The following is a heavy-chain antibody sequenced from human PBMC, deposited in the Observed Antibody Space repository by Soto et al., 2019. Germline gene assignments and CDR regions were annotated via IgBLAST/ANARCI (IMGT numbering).Heavy chain of an antibody. CDR2: IYYSGST. CDR1: GGSISSSSYY. CDR3: AAGGGLPRYY. V-gene: IGHV4-39*07. D-gene: IGHD5-12*01. Sequence: SETLSLTCTVSGGSISSSSYYWGWIRQPPGKGLEWIGSIYYSGSTYYNPSLKSRVTISVDRSKNQFSLKLSSVTAADTAVYYCAAGGGLPRYYWGQGTLVTVSS. J-gene: IGHJ4*02.